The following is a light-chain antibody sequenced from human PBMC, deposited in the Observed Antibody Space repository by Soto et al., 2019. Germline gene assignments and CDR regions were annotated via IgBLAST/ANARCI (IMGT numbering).Light chain of an antibody. Sequence: DVVMTQSPLSLPFTLGQPASISCRSSQSLLYSDGNTYLSWFQQRPGQSPRRLLYKVSIRDSGVPDSFRGSGSGTDSTLKITRVEAENLRVSYCKQGPYWPPRTFGQGTKV. V-gene: IGKV2-30*01. CDR1: QSLLYSDGNTY. J-gene: IGKJ1*01. CDR2: KVS. CDR3: KQGPYWPPRT.